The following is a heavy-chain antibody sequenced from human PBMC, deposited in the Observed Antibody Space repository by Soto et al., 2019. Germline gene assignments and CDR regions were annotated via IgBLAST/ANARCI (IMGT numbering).Heavy chain of an antibody. Sequence: SVNVSCKASGFTFSSTVVHWVRQARGQRLERIGWVAIGRGDTDYAQKFTERVTISRDVSTTTSFRELSTLLYEDTAAYYCADGVAFCSGSKCYSDKNSYYGMDV. D-gene: IGHD2-15*01. CDR1: GFTFSSTV. J-gene: IGHJ6*01. V-gene: IGHV1-58*01. CDR3: ADGVAFCSGSKCYSDKNSYYGMDV. CDR2: VAIGRGDT.